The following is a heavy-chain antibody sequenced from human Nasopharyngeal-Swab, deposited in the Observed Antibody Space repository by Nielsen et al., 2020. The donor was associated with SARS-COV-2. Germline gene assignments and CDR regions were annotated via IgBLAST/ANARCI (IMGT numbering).Heavy chain of an antibody. J-gene: IGHJ4*02. CDR1: GYTFTSYG. CDR2: ISAYNGNT. CDR3: ALAILSSSWYGAGDY. Sequence: ASVKVSCKASGYTFTSYGTSWVRQAPGQGLEWMGWISAYNGNTNYAQKLQGRVTMTTDTSTSTAYMELRSLRSDDTAVYYCALAILSSSWYGAGDYWGQGTLVTVSS. D-gene: IGHD6-13*01. V-gene: IGHV1-18*01.